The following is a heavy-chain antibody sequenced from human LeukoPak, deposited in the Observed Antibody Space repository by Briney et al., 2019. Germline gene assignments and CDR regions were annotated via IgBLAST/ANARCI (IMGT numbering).Heavy chain of an antibody. J-gene: IGHJ4*02. CDR2: ISGSGSLT. CDR1: GFIFSSFA. V-gene: IGHV3-23*01. Sequence: PGGSLRLSCAASGFIFSSFAMTWVRQAPGKGLEWVSAISGSGSLTYYADSVKGRFTVSRDHFKKTLYLQMNSLRPDDTAVYYCATDYGDFLRHFDFWGQGTLVTVSS. D-gene: IGHD4-17*01. CDR3: ATDYGDFLRHFDF.